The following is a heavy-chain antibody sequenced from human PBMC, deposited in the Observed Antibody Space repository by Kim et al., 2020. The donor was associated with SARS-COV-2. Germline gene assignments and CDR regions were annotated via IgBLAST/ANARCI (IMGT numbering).Heavy chain of an antibody. CDR2: INTNTGNP. V-gene: IGHV7-4-1*02. CDR1: GYTFTSYA. D-gene: IGHD3-22*01. Sequence: ASVKVSCKASGYTFTSYAMNWVRQAPGQGLEWMGWINTNTGNPTYARGFTGRFVFSLDTSVSTAYLQISSLKAEDTAVYYCARIRPDSSGYYYYYYGMDVWGQGTTVTVSS. J-gene: IGHJ6*02. CDR3: ARIRPDSSGYYYYYYGMDV.